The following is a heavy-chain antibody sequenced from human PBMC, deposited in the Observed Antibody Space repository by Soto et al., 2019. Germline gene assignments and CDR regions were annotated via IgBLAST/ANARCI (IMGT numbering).Heavy chain of an antibody. Sequence: ASVKVSCKASGYTFTSYAMHWVRQAPGQRLEWMGWINAGNGNTKYSQKFQGRVTITRDTSASTAYMELSSLRSEDTAVYYCARDRRRIAAAGAALDYWGQGTLVTVSS. CDR2: INAGNGNT. J-gene: IGHJ4*02. D-gene: IGHD6-13*01. V-gene: IGHV1-3*01. CDR1: GYTFTSYA. CDR3: ARDRRRIAAAGAALDY.